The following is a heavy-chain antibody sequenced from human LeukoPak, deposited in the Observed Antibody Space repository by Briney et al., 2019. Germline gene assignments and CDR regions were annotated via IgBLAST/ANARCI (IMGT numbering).Heavy chain of an antibody. CDR2: IYYSGST. CDR1: GGSISSSSYY. CDR3: ARARRNYDILTGYFPDAFDI. Sequence: SETLSLTCTVSGGSISSSSYYWGWIRQPPGKGLEWIGSIYYSGSTYYNPSLKSRVTISVDTSKNQFSLKLSSVTAADTAVYYCARARRNYDILTGYFPDAFDIWGQGTMVTVSS. J-gene: IGHJ3*02. D-gene: IGHD3-9*01. V-gene: IGHV4-39*07.